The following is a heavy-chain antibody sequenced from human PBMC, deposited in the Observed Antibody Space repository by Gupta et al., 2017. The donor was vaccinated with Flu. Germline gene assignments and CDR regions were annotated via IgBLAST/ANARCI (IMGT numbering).Heavy chain of an antibody. D-gene: IGHD3-22*01. CDR2: IYPADSNK. Sequence: SCCIGWVRQMRWKGLEWIAVIYPADSNKRYSPSFQGQVTISADKSTSTAYLQWRSLKASDTSMYYCARRNYDSSVGDWGQGTLVIVSS. CDR3: ARRNYDSSVGD. J-gene: IGHJ4*02. V-gene: IGHV5-51*01. CDR1: SCC.